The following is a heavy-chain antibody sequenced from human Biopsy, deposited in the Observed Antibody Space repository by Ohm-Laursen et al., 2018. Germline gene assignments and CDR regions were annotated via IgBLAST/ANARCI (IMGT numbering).Heavy chain of an antibody. CDR3: ARVIMNRIAGLVARSDVFDV. D-gene: IGHD3-16*01. CDR2: ISPNSGGT. Sequence: SVKVSCKGSGYAVNDYFLHWLRQAPGQGPEWMGWISPNSGGTDYAQKFQGRVTMTTDTSTSTVYLELRRLISDDTAVYYCARVIMNRIAGLVARSDVFDVWGQGTLVTVSS. J-gene: IGHJ3*01. CDR1: GYAVNDYF. V-gene: IGHV1-2*02.